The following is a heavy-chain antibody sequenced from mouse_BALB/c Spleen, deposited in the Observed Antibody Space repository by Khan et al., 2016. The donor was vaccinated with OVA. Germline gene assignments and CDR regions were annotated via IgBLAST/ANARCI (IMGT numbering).Heavy chain of an antibody. CDR3: ARCYYGNPFAY. V-gene: IGHV5-4*02. CDR2: ISDGASYT. Sequence: EVELVESGGGLVKPGGSLKLSCAASGFTFSDYYMYWVRQSPEKRLEWVATISDGASYTYYPDSVKGRFTISRDDAKNNLYLQMSSLKSADTAMYYCARCYYGNPFAYWGQGTLVTVSA. J-gene: IGHJ3*01. CDR1: GFTFSDYY. D-gene: IGHD2-1*01.